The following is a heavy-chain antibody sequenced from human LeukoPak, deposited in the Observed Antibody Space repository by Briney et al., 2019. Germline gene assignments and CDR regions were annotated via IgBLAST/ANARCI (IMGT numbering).Heavy chain of an antibody. CDR1: RGSISGYS. J-gene: IGHJ3*01. D-gene: IGHD3-22*01. CDR3: ARDGNYYDRSGYYFSAFDL. CDR2: IYHSGST. V-gene: IGHV4-38-2*02. Sequence: SETLSLTCTVSRGSISGYSWSWIRQPPGKGLEWIGSIYHSGSTYYNPSLKSRVTISVDTSKNQFSLKMSSVTAADTAVYYCARDGNYYDRSGYYFSAFDLWGQGTMVTVSS.